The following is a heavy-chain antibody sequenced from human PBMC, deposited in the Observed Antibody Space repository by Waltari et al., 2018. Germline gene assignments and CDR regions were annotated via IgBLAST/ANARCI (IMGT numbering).Heavy chain of an antibody. Sequence: EVNLLESGGGLIQPGGSLRLSCAGSGFNFANHAINWVRQAPGNGLEWVSHISATGTRTYYATSVQGRFTVSRDNSKNTLYLQMHNLGVEDTALYYCAKAKTTGDGRHFDDWGQGTLVTVSS. CDR3: AKAKTTGDGRHFDD. J-gene: IGHJ4*02. D-gene: IGHD1-1*01. V-gene: IGHV3-23*01. CDR1: GFNFANHA. CDR2: ISATGTRT.